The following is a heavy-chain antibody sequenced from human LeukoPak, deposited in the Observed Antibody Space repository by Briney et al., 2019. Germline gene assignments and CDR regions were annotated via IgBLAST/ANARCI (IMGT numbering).Heavy chain of an antibody. CDR2: ISSSGGST. CDR1: GFTFSSYS. CDR3: AKSKIVGASHYDY. J-gene: IGHJ4*02. D-gene: IGHD1-26*01. V-gene: IGHV3-23*01. Sequence: GGSLRLSCAASGFTFSSYSMNWVRQAPGKGLEWVSAISSSGGSTYYADSVKGRFTISRDNSKNTLYLQMNSLRAEDTAVYYCAKSKIVGASHYDYWGQGTLVTVSS.